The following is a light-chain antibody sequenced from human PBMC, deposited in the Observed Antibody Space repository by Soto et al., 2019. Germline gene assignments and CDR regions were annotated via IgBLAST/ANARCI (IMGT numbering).Light chain of an antibody. CDR3: QQRSNWPLT. CDR1: QSVSSY. CDR2: DAS. J-gene: IGKJ4*01. Sequence: EIVLTQSPATLSLSPGERATLSCRASQSVSSYLAWYQPKPGQAPRLLIYDASNRPTGIPGRFSGSGSGTDFTRTISSLESEDFAIFYCQQRSNWPLTFGGGTKVEIK. V-gene: IGKV3-11*01.